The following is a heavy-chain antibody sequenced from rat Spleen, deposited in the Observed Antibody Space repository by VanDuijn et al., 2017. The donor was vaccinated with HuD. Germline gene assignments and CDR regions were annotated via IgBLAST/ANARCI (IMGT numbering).Heavy chain of an antibody. CDR2: ITTTGGST. J-gene: IGHJ2*01. V-gene: IGHV5-25*01. CDR3: ARHEDYFDY. Sequence: EVKLVESGGGLVQPGRSLKLSCAASGFIFSDYAMAWVRQAPGKGLEWISSITTTGGSTYYSGSVKGRFTNSRDNAKSTLYLQMASLRSEDTATYYCARHEDYFDYWGQGVMVTVSS. CDR1: GFIFSDYA.